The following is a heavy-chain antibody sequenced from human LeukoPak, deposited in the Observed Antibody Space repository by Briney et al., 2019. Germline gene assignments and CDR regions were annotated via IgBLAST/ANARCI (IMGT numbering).Heavy chain of an antibody. J-gene: IGHJ3*02. V-gene: IGHV4-59*11. CDR3: ARETTVVTPGRSDVFNI. CDR2: IYYSGST. Sequence: PSETLSLTCTVSGGSISSHYWNWVRQPPGKGLEWIGYIYYSGSTNYNPSLKSRVTISVDTSKNQFSLKLSSVTAADTAVYYCARETTVVTPGRSDVFNIWGQGTMVTVSS. D-gene: IGHD4-23*01. CDR1: GGSISSHY.